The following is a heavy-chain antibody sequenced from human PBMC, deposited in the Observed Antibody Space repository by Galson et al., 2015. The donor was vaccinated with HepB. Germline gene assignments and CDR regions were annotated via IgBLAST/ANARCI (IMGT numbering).Heavy chain of an antibody. J-gene: IGHJ6*02. CDR1: GFTFSGSA. Sequence: SLRLSCAASGFTFSGSAMHWVRQASGRGLEWVGRIRSKANSYATAYAASVKGRFTVSRDDSKNTAYLQMNSLKTEDTAVYYCARPSGGDSNFYGMDVWGQGTTVTVSS. CDR3: ARPSGGDSNFYGMDV. D-gene: IGHD2-21*02. CDR2: IRSKANSYAT. V-gene: IGHV3-73*01.